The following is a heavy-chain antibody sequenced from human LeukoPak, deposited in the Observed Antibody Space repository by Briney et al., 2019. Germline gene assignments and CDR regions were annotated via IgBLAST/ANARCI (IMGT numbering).Heavy chain of an antibody. CDR2: IYSAGNT. CDR3: ARGGASAYDSDWFDP. Sequence: SETLSLTCSVSGGSMSSFYWSWVRQPAGKGLEWIGHIYSAGNTYYNPSLKSRVIMSIDTAKNEFFLKLSSVTVADTAVYYCARGGASAYDSDWFDPWGQGILVTVSS. D-gene: IGHD5-12*01. J-gene: IGHJ5*02. CDR1: GGSMSSFY. V-gene: IGHV4-4*07.